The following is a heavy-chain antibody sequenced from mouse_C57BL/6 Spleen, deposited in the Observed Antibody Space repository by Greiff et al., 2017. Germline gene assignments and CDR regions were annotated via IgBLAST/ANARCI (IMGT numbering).Heavy chain of an antibody. Sequence: VQLQQPGAELVMPGASVKLSCKASGYTFTSYWMHWVKQRPGQGLEWIGEIDPSDSYTNYNQKFKGKSTLTVDKSSSTAYMQLSSLTSEDSAVYYCARGTPGSSYLYAMDYWGQGTSVTVSS. CDR2: IDPSDSYT. CDR3: ARGTPGSSYLYAMDY. CDR1: GYTFTSYW. D-gene: IGHD1-1*01. V-gene: IGHV1-69*01. J-gene: IGHJ4*01.